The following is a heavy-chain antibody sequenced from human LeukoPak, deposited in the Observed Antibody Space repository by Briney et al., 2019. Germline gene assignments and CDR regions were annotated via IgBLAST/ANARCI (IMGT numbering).Heavy chain of an antibody. CDR2: IDPSSGGS. V-gene: IGHV1-46*01. CDR1: GYTFTTYF. J-gene: IGHJ5*02. Sequence: ASVKVSCKASGYTFTTYFLHWVRQAPGQGLEWMGIIDPSSGGSTSAQKFQVRVTMTRDTSISTAYMELSRLRSDDTAVYYCARDRDYYDSSGYYPAWGQGTLVTVSS. D-gene: IGHD3-22*01. CDR3: ARDRDYYDSSGYYPA.